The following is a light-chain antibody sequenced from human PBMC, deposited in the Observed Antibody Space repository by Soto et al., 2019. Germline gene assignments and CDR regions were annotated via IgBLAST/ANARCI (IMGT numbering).Light chain of an antibody. J-gene: IGLJ1*01. CDR2: EVT. V-gene: IGLV2-8*01. Sequence: QSVLTQPPSASGSPGQSLTISCTGTNSDVGRYKFVSWYQQHPGKAPKLIIYEVTQRPSGVPDRFSASKSGNTASLTVSGLQAEDEAAYYCSSYAGSKMGVFGTGTKVTVL. CDR3: SSYAGSKMGV. CDR1: NSDVGRYKF.